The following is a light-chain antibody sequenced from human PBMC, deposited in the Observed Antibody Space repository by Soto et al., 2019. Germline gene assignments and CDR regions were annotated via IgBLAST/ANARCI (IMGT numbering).Light chain of an antibody. CDR2: KAS. J-gene: IGKJ1*01. V-gene: IGKV1-5*03. Sequence: DIKITQAPSTVSASVGDRVTISCRASQSISSWLAWYQQKQGKAPKLLIYKASSLESGVPSRFSGSGSGTEFTLTISSLQPDDFATYYCQQSGDTPPWTFGQGTKVDIK. CDR3: QQSGDTPPWT. CDR1: QSISSW.